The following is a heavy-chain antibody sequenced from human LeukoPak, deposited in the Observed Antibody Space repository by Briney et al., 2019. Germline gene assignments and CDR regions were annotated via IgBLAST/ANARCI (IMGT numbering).Heavy chain of an antibody. Sequence: GGSLRLSCSASRFSFSSYTMSWVRQAPGKGLEWVSSITSSSSNTYYADSVKGRFAISRDNVKSSLYLQMNSLRAEDAAVYYCAGDYCSSNRCYHFDYWGQGTLVTVSS. CDR1: RFSFSSYT. D-gene: IGHD2-2*01. V-gene: IGHV3-21*01. CDR2: ITSSSSNT. CDR3: AGDYCSSNRCYHFDY. J-gene: IGHJ4*02.